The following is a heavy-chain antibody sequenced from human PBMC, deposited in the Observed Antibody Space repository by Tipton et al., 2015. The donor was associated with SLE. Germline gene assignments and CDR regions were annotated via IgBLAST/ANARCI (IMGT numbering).Heavy chain of an antibody. CDR2: ISYDGTNK. V-gene: IGHV3-30*04. J-gene: IGHJ4*02. D-gene: IGHD6-6*01. Sequence: SLRLSCAASGFTFTSYALHWVRQAPGKGLEWVAIISYDGTNKYYADSGRGRFTISRDNSKNTLNLQMNSLRAEDTAVYYCARDRQLNYFDYWGQGTLVTVSS. CDR3: ARDRQLNYFDY. CDR1: GFTFTSYA.